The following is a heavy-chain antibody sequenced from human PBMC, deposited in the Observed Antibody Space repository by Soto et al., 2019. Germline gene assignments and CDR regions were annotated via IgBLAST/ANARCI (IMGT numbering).Heavy chain of an antibody. J-gene: IGHJ4*02. D-gene: IGHD5-12*01. CDR1: GGSISSSSYY. CDR3: ARHVRLPTPIDY. V-gene: IGHV4-39*01. CDR2: IYYSGST. Sequence: SETLSFTCTVAGGSISSSSYYWGWIRQPPGKGLEWIGSIYYSGSTYYNPSLKSRVTISVDTSKNQFSLKLSSVTAADTAVYYCARHVRLPTPIDYWGQGTLVTVSS.